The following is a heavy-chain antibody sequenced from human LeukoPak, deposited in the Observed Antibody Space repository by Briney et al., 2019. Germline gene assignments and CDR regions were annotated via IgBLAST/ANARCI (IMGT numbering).Heavy chain of an antibody. V-gene: IGHV4-59*12. Sequence: SETLSLTCTVSGGSISSYYWSWIRQPPGKGLEWIGYIYYSGSTNYNPSLKSRVTISVDTSKNQFSLKLSSVTAADTAVYYCARTLLWFDPWGQGTLVTVSS. D-gene: IGHD1-26*01. J-gene: IGHJ5*02. CDR2: IYYSGST. CDR3: ARTLLWFDP. CDR1: GGSISSYY.